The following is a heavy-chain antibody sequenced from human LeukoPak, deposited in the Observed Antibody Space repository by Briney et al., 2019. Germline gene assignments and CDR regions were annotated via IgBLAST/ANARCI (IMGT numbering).Heavy chain of an antibody. Sequence: GGSLRLSCAASGFTFSSYSMNWVRQAPGKELEWVSSISSSSSYIYYADSVKGRFTISRDNAKNSLYLQMNSLRAEDTAVYYCARVRDYYGSGSYYWAFDYWGQGTLVTVSS. CDR1: GFTFSSYS. J-gene: IGHJ4*02. D-gene: IGHD3-10*01. CDR3: ARVRDYYGSGSYYWAFDY. CDR2: ISSSSSYI. V-gene: IGHV3-21*01.